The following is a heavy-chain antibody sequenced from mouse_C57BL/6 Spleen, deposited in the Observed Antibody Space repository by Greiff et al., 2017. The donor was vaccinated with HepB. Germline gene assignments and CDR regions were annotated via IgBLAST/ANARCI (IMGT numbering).Heavy chain of an antibody. D-gene: IGHD1-1*01. CDR1: GYAFSSSW. V-gene: IGHV1-82*01. Sequence: VKLMESGPELVKPGASVKISCKASGYAFSSSWMNWVKQRPGKGLEWIGRIYPGDGDTNYNGKFKGKATLTADKSSSTAYMQLSSLTSEDSAVYVCATYYGRPSFAYWGQGTLVTVSA. CDR3: ATYYGRPSFAY. CDR2: IYPGDGDT. J-gene: IGHJ3*01.